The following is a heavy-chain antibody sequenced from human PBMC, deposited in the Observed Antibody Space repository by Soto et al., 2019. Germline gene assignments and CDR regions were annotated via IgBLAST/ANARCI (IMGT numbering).Heavy chain of an antibody. Sequence: HPNTASGFTVINLDISRILQDPGKGLEWVSVIYSGGSTYYADSVKGRFTISRDNSKNTLYLQMNSLRAEDTAVYYCASTLGQLEPDAFDIWGQGTMVTVSS. CDR2: IYSGGST. V-gene: IGHV3-66*01. J-gene: IGHJ3*02. CDR3: ASTLGQLEPDAFDI. D-gene: IGHD1-1*01. CDR1: GFTVINLD.